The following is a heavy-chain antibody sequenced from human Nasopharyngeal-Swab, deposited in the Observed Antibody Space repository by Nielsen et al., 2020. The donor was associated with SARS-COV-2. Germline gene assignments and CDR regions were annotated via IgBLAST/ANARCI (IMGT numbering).Heavy chain of an antibody. D-gene: IGHD3-22*01. CDR2: IKSKTDGGTT. V-gene: IGHV3-15*07. J-gene: IGHJ4*02. CDR3: TTAQVYYDSSGYYYED. CDR1: GFTFSNAW. Sequence: SCAASGFTFSNAWMNWVRQAPGKGLEWVGRIKSKTDGGTTDYAAPVKGRFTISRDDSKNTLYLQMNSLKTEDTAVYYCTTAQVYYDSSGYYYEDWGQGTLVTVSS.